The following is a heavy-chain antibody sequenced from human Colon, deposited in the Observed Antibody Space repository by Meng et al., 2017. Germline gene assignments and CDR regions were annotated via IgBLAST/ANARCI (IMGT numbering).Heavy chain of an antibody. V-gene: IGHV1-18*01. CDR2: INPYNGNT. CDR1: GYSFTSYS. J-gene: IGHJ4*02. Sequence: QVKLVQSGPEVKRPGAPIKVPCKTSGYSFTSYSLTWVRQAPGQGLEWLGWINPYNGNTNYPQKLQGRVTMTTDTSTSTAYMELRSLRSDDTAVYYCARFNHRAPDYWGQGTLVTVSS. CDR3: ARFNHRAPDY. D-gene: IGHD1-14*01.